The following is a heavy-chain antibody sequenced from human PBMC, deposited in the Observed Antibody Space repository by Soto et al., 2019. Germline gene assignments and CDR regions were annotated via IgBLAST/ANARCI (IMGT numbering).Heavy chain of an antibody. Sequence: EVQLVESGGGSVKPGGSLRLSCAASGFTFRSYFMAWVRQAPGKGLVLVSQVTGDGSTTNYADSVRGRFTISRDNAKNTLYLQMNSLRDEDTAIYYCARENWYSMDVWGQGTTVTVSS. CDR1: GFTFRSYF. J-gene: IGHJ6*02. CDR2: VTGDGSTT. CDR3: ARENWYSMDV. V-gene: IGHV3-74*01. D-gene: IGHD1-20*01.